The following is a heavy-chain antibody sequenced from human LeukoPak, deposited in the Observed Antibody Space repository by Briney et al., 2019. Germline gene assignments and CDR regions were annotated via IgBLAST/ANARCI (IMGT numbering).Heavy chain of an antibody. J-gene: IGHJ4*02. CDR2: ISGSGGST. V-gene: IGHV3-23*01. CDR3: AKPLTYYYDSSGYDY. Sequence: GGSLRLSCAASGFTFTSYSMNWVRQAPGKGLEWVSAISGSGGSTYYADSVKGRFTISRDNSKNTLYLQMNSLRAEDTAVYYCAKPLTYYYDSSGYDYWGQGTLVTVSS. CDR1: GFTFTSYS. D-gene: IGHD3-22*01.